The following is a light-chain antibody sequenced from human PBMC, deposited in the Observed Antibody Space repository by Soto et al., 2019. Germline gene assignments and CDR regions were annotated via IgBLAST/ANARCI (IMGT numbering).Light chain of an antibody. CDR2: DVS. J-gene: IGLJ1*01. Sequence: QSALTQPASVSGSPGQSITISCTGSSSDVGGYKYVSWYQQHPGKAPKLMIYDVSYRPSGVSNRFSGSKSGNTASLTISGLQTEDEADYYCSSYTSSSTPLYVFGTGTKVTVL. CDR1: SSDVGGYKY. CDR3: SSYTSSSTPLYV. V-gene: IGLV2-14*01.